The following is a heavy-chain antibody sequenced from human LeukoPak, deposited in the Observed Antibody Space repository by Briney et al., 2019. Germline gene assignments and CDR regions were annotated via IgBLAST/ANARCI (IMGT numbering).Heavy chain of an antibody. CDR2: ISHSGSA. Sequence: SETLSLTCAVYGYSISSGYYWGWIRQPPGQGLEWIGTISHSGSAYYNPSLKSRVTISLDTSKNQFSLRLSSVTAADTAVYYCARHPIGTAMVSYFDYWGQGTLSPSPQ. J-gene: IGHJ4*02. V-gene: IGHV4-38-2*01. CDR3: ARHPIGTAMVSYFDY. CDR1: GYSISSGYY. D-gene: IGHD5-18*01.